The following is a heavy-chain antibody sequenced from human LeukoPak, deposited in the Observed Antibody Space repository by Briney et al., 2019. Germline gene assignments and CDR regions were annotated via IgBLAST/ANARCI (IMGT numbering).Heavy chain of an antibody. V-gene: IGHV4-59*01. CDR1: GASINNKY. CDR3: ARYSRNDDYILDY. Sequence: SETLSLTCTVSGASINNKYWSWIRQPPGKGLEWIGYIYYSGSTNYNPSLKSRVTMSVDTSMNQSSLKVSSLTAADTAVYYCARYSRNDDYILDYWGQGILVTVSS. J-gene: IGHJ4*02. D-gene: IGHD4-17*01. CDR2: IYYSGST.